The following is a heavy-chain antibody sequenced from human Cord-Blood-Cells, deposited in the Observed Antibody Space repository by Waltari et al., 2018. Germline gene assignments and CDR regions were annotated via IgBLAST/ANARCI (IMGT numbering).Heavy chain of an antibody. Sequence: QVPLVQSGAEGTQPGASVTVSCQGSVSTPTESSIPWVRQATGKGLEWMGGFNPEDGETIYAQKFQGRVTMTEDTSTDTAYMELSSLRSEDTAVYYCATGKVDFWSGYYFDYWGQGTLVTVSS. CDR1: VSTPTESS. D-gene: IGHD3-3*01. CDR3: ATGKVDFWSGYYFDY. J-gene: IGHJ4*02. V-gene: IGHV1-24*01. CDR2: FNPEDGET.